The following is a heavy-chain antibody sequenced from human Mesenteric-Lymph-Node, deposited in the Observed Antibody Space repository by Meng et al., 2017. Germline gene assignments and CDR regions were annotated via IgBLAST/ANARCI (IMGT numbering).Heavy chain of an antibody. J-gene: IGHJ4*01. D-gene: IGHD6-13*01. CDR1: GFTFSSYA. CDR2: IGGSGTTT. Sequence: GGSLRLSCAASGFTFSSYAMSWVRQAPGKGLEWVSAIGGSGTTTYYADSVKGRFTISRDNSKNTLCLQLNSLRAEDTAIYYCAKTAYGNSWSYYFDSWGQGTLVTVSS. CDR3: AKTAYGNSWSYYFDS. V-gene: IGHV3-23*01.